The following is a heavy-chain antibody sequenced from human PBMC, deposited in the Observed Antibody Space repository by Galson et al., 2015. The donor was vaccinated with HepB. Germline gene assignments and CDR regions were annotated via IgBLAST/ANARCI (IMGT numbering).Heavy chain of an antibody. CDR3: TTDSRVIYSFDY. J-gene: IGHJ4*02. CDR1: GITFSNAW. CDR2: IKSKTDGGTT. Sequence: SLRLSCAASGITFSNAWMSGVRQAPGKGLEWVGRIKSKTDGGTTDYAAPVKGRFTISRDDSKNTLNLQMNSLKTEDTAVYYCTTDSRVIYSFDYWGQGTLVTVSS. D-gene: IGHD3-16*02. V-gene: IGHV3-15*01.